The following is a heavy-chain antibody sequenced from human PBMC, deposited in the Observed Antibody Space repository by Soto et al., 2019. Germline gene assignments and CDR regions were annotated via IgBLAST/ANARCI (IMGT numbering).Heavy chain of an antibody. CDR2: INHSGRT. CDR1: GGSFSGCY. Sequence: PSETLSLTCAVYGGSFSGCYWSWIRQPPGKGLEWIWEINHSGRTNYNPSLKSRVTISVDTSKNKFSLKLSSVTAADTAVYYCARATQGIAAPRWAGKHINYGMDXWGQGTTVTVS. J-gene: IGHJ6*02. V-gene: IGHV4-34*01. D-gene: IGHD6-13*01. CDR3: ARATQGIAAPRWAGKHINYGMDX.